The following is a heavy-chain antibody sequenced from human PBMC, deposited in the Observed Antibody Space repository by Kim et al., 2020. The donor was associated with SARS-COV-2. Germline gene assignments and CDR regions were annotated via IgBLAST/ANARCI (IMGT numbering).Heavy chain of an antibody. V-gene: IGHV3-11*01. CDR2: ISNPATTI. J-gene: IGHJ4*02. Sequence: GGSLRLSCAASGFTLSEFYMGWIRQPPGKGLEWLSYISNPATTIYYADSVKGRFTISRDNTKNSLYLEMTGLRVDDTAVYFCARGRVAARRFDFWGQGTLVTVSS. CDR1: GFTLSEFY. D-gene: IGHD6-6*01. CDR3: ARGRVAARRFDF.